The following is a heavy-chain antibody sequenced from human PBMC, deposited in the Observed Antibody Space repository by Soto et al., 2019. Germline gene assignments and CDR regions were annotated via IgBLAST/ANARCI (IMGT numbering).Heavy chain of an antibody. CDR2: KSDDGTNR. D-gene: IGHD6-19*01. Sequence: VQLVESGGGVVQPGRSLRLSCEGSGFTFSHYAMHWVRQAPGKGLEWVAAKSDDGTNRQYADSVKGRFTISRDNAMNTTHLEMSSLRAEDTATYYCVRVSIKYSAGWYVGPLVDPWGQGALVTVSS. J-gene: IGHJ5*02. CDR3: VRVSIKYSAGWYVGPLVDP. CDR1: GFTFSHYA. V-gene: IGHV3-30*03.